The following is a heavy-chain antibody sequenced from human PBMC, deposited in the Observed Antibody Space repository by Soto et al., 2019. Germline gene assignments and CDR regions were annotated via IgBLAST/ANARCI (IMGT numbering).Heavy chain of an antibody. Sequence: SVKVSCKASGGTFSSYAISWVRQAPGQGLEWMGGIIPIFGTANYAQKFQGRVTITADESTSTAYMELSSLRSEDTAVYYCARDYDFWSGYYDYWGQGTLVTVSS. V-gene: IGHV1-69*13. CDR2: IIPIFGTA. J-gene: IGHJ4*02. CDR3: ARDYDFWSGYYDY. CDR1: GGTFSSYA. D-gene: IGHD3-3*01.